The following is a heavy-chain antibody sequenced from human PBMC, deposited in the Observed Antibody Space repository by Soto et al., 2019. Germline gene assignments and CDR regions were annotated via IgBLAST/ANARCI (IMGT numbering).Heavy chain of an antibody. V-gene: IGHV4-30-4*01. J-gene: IGHJ6*02. D-gene: IGHD3-3*01. CDR1: GGSISSGDYY. CDR3: ARRGMFYDFWSGYSSYYYYAMDV. Sequence: KTSETLSLTCTVSGGSISSGDYYWSWIRQPPGKGLEWIGYIYYSGSTYYNPSLKSRVTISVDTSKNQFSLKLSSVTAADTAIYYCARRGMFYDFWSGYSSYYYYAMDVWGQGTTVTVSS. CDR2: IYYSGST.